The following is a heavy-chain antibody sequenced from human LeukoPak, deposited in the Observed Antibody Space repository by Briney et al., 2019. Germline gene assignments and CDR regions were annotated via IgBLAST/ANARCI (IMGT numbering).Heavy chain of an antibody. CDR1: GFSVSTSD. Sequence: PGGSLRLSCAASGFSVSTSDINWVRQAPGKGLEWVSVIHSDGSTKYADSVKARFTISRDNSKNTVYLQMKSLRVEDTAVYYCARGTLDNWGQGTLVTVSS. D-gene: IGHD3/OR15-3a*01. J-gene: IGHJ4*02. CDR2: IHSDGST. V-gene: IGHV3-53*01. CDR3: ARGTLDN.